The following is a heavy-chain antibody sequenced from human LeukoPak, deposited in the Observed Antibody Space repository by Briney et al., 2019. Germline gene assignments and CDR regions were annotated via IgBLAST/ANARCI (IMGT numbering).Heavy chain of an antibody. J-gene: IGHJ4*02. D-gene: IGHD3-22*01. V-gene: IGHV4-34*01. CDR1: GGSFSGYY. Sequence: SETLSLTCAVCGGSFSGYYWGWIRQPPGKGLEWIGSLSYSGKTHYNPSLKSRVTISIDTSQNQFSLKLTSVTAADTAVYYCAKFSPDYYDSKKYFDYWGQGTLVTVSS. CDR2: LSYSGKT. CDR3: AKFSPDYYDSKKYFDY.